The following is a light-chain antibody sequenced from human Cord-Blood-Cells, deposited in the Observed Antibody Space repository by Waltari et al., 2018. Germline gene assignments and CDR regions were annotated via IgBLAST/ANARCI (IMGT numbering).Light chain of an antibody. J-gene: IGLJ3*02. CDR1: SSNIVSHS. Sequence: QPVRTQPPSASGPPGQGVTTPCSGSSSNIVSHSVNFYKQLPGTAPKLLIYSNNQPPSGVPDRFSGSKSGTSASPAISGLQSEDEADYYCAAWDDSLNCWVFGGGTKLTVL. CDR3: AAWDDSLNCWV. V-gene: IGLV1-44*01. CDR2: SNN.